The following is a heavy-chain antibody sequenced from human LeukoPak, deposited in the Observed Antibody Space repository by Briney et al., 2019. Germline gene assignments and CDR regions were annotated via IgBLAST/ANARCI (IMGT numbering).Heavy chain of an antibody. CDR3: ATAKPRPGVYYYYGMDV. CDR2: FDPEDGET. CDR1: GYTLTELS. J-gene: IGHJ6*02. V-gene: IGHV1-24*01. D-gene: IGHD2-8*01. Sequence: ASVKVSCKVSGYTLTELSMHWVRQAPGKGLEWMGGFDPEDGETIYAQKFQGRVTMTEDTSTDTAYMELSSLRSEDTAVYYCATAKPRPGVYYYYGMDVWSQGTTVTVSS.